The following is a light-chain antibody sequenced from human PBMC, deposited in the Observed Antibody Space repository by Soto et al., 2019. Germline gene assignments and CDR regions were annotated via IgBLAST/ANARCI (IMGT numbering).Light chain of an antibody. Sequence: EIVMTQSPATLSVSPGERATLSCRASQSVSSNLAWYQQRPGQAPRLLIYGVSTRATGIPARFSGSGSGTEFTLTISSLQSEDFAVYYCQQYNNWPPVAFGQGTKLEIK. V-gene: IGKV3-15*01. CDR1: QSVSSN. CDR3: QQYNNWPPVA. CDR2: GVS. J-gene: IGKJ2*01.